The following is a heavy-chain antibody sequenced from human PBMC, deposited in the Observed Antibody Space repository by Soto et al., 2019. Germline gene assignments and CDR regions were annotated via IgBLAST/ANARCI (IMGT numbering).Heavy chain of an antibody. Sequence: GGSLRLSCAASGFTFSDYEMNWVRQAPGKGLEWVSYISRSGSTIYYADSVKGRFTISRDNAKNSLYLQMNSLRAADTAVYYCPRTSYSDGSGYDYWGQGTLVTVSS. CDR3: PRTSYSDGSGYDY. D-gene: IGHD3-22*01. J-gene: IGHJ4*02. V-gene: IGHV3-48*03. CDR2: ISRSGSTI. CDR1: GFTFSDYE.